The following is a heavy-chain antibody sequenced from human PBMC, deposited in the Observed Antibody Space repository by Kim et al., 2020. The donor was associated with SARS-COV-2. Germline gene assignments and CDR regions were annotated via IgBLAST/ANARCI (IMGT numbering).Heavy chain of an antibody. CDR3: TTGEVRGADYYYYGMDV. D-gene: IGHD3-10*01. J-gene: IGHJ6*02. CDR1: GFTFSNAW. V-gene: IGHV3-15*01. CDR2: IKSKTDGGTT. Sequence: GGSLRLSCAASGFTFSNAWMSWVRQAPGKGLEWVGRIKSKTDGGTTDYAAPVKGRFTISRDDSKNTLYLQMNSLKTEDTAVYYCTTGEVRGADYYYYGMDVWGQRAPVTVSS.